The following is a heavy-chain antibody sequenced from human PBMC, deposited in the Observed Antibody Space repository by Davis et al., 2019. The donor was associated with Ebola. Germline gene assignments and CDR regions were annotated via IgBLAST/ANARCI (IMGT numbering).Heavy chain of an antibody. V-gene: IGHV3-7*03. J-gene: IGHJ6*04. CDR3: AKSGLSFGVVKYHYGMDV. Sequence: GGSLRLSCAASGFTFSNYWMSWVRQAPVKGLEWVANIKQDGSEKQYVDSVKGRFTISRDNAKNSLYLQMNSLRAEDTAVYYCAKSGLSFGVVKYHYGMDVWGKGTTVTVSS. CDR2: IKQDGSEK. D-gene: IGHD3-3*01. CDR1: GFTFSNYW.